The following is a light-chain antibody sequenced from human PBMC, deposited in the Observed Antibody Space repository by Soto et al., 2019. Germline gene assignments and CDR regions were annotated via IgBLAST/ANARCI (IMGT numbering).Light chain of an antibody. CDR2: GNS. CDR3: QSYDSSLSAAV. V-gene: IGLV1-40*01. Sequence: QSVLTQPPSVSGAPGQKVIISCTGSSSNIGAGYDVHWYQQLPGTAPKLLIYGNSNRPSGVPDRLFGSKSGTSASLAITGLQVEDEADYYCQSYDSSLSAAVFGGGTKLTVL. CDR1: SSNIGAGYD. J-gene: IGLJ2*01.